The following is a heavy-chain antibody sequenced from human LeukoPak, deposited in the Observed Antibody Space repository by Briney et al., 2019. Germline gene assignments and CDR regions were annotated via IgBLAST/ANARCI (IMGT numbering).Heavy chain of an antibody. CDR2: IIPIFGTA. Sequence: ASVKASCKASGGTFSSYAISWVRQAPGQGLEWMGGIIPIFGTANYAQKFQGRVTITADESTSTAYMELSSLRSEDTAVYYCASELSIAVAGSFDYWGQGTLVTVSS. J-gene: IGHJ4*02. V-gene: IGHV1-69*13. CDR3: ASELSIAVAGSFDY. D-gene: IGHD6-19*01. CDR1: GGTFSSYA.